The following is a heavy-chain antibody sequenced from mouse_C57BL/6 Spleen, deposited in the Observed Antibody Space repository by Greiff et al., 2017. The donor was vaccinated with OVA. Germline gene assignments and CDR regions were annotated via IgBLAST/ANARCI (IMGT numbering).Heavy chain of an antibody. CDR2: IWTGGGT. D-gene: IGHD2-3*01. Sequence: LQESGPGLVAPSQSLSITCTVSGFSFTSYAISWVRQPPGKGLEWLGVIWTGGGTNYNSALKSRLSISKDNSKSQVFLKMNSLQTDDTARYYCASGWLLPFAYWGQGTLVTVSA. CDR3: ASGWLLPFAY. J-gene: IGHJ3*01. V-gene: IGHV2-9-1*01. CDR1: GFSFTSYA.